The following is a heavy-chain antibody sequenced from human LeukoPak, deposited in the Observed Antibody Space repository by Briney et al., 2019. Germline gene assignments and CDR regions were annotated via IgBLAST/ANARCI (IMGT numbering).Heavy chain of an antibody. Sequence: GGSLRLSCAASGFTFSDYYMSWVRQSPGKGLEWVSYISSGGSSIYYADSVRGRFTISRDNAKISLYLQMNSLRAEDTAVYYCARTRYSYGYYFDYWGLGTLVTVSS. CDR2: ISSGGSSI. CDR1: GFTFSDYY. V-gene: IGHV3-11*01. D-gene: IGHD5-18*01. J-gene: IGHJ4*02. CDR3: ARTRYSYGYYFDY.